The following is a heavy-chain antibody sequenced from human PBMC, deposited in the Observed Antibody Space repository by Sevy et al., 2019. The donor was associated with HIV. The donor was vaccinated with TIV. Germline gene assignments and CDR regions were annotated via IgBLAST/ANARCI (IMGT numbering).Heavy chain of an antibody. D-gene: IGHD6-13*01. V-gene: IGHV3-7*01. CDR2: INQDGGVT. J-gene: IGHJ4*02. CDR1: GFTLNNYW. Sequence: GGSLRLSCVASGFTLNNYWMQWVRQAPGKGLEWVANINQDGGVTYYVDSVRGRFTISRDNGRNLVFLQMNSLRVDDTALYFCVRAIAKDGSFWGQGTLVTVSS. CDR3: VRAIAKDGSF.